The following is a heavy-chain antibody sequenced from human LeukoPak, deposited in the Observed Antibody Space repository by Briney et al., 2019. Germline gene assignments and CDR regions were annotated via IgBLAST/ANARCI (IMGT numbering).Heavy chain of an antibody. CDR3: ARAGGSYGTVFDY. Sequence: GGSLRLSCAASGFTFNIYWMTWVRQAPGKGLEWVANINQDGSEKNYVDSVKGRFTISRDNAKNSLYLQMNSLRAEDTAVYYCARAGGSYGTVFDYWGQGTLVTVSS. V-gene: IGHV3-7*01. CDR1: GFTFNIYW. D-gene: IGHD1-26*01. J-gene: IGHJ4*02. CDR2: INQDGSEK.